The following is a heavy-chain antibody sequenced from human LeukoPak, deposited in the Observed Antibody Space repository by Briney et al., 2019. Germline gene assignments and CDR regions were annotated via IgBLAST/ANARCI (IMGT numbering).Heavy chain of an antibody. CDR1: GFTFDDYA. Sequence: PGRSLRLSCAASGFTFDDYAMHWVRQAPGKGLQWVSYISGSGTTMSYADSVKGRFTMSRDNAKNSLYLQLNSLRAEDTAVYYCARVGQWIDYWGQGTLVTVSS. D-gene: IGHD6-19*01. CDR3: ARVGQWIDY. V-gene: IGHV3-48*03. CDR2: ISGSGTTM. J-gene: IGHJ4*02.